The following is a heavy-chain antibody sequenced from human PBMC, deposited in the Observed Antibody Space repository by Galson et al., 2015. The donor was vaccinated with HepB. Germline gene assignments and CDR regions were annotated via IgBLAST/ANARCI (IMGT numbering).Heavy chain of an antibody. J-gene: IGHJ3*02. D-gene: IGHD4-17*01. CDR3: ARVATVTTFWAFDI. V-gene: IGHV1-69*06. CDR1: GGTFSSYA. Sequence: SVKVSCKASGGTFSSYAISWVRQAPGQGLEWMGGIIPIFGTANYAQKFQGRVTITADKSTSTAYMELSSLRSEDTAVYYCARVATVTTFWAFDIWGQGTMVTVSS. CDR2: IIPIFGTA.